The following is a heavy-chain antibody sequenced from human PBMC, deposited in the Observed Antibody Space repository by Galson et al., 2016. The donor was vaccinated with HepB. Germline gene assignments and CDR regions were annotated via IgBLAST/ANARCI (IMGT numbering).Heavy chain of an antibody. CDR2: INYSGDT. D-gene: IGHD3-3*01. CDR3: ARLADFWSGYVDS. CDR1: GDFINNSAYS. V-gene: IGHV4-30-2*01. J-gene: IGHJ4*02. Sequence: TLSLTCTVSGDFINNSAYSWTWIRQPPGKGREWIAYINYSGDTKYNPSLNGRVAMSADRSKNHFSLKFYSVTAADTAVYYCARLADFWSGYVDSWGQGTLVAVSS.